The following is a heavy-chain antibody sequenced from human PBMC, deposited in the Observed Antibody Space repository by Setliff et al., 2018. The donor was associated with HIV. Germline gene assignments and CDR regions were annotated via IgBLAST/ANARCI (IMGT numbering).Heavy chain of an antibody. D-gene: IGHD3-10*01. CDR1: GYSISSGYY. CDR3: ATGSGSFPPYNWFDP. J-gene: IGHJ5*02. Sequence: SETLSLTCTVSGYSISSGYYWGWIRQPPGKGLEWIGSIYHSGSTYYNPSLKSRVTISVDTSKNQFSLKLSSVTAADTAVYYCATGSGSFPPYNWFDPWGQGTLGTVS. CDR2: IYHSGST. V-gene: IGHV4-38-2*02.